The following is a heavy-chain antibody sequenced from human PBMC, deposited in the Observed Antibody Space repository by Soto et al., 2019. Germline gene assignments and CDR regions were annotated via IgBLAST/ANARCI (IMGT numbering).Heavy chain of an antibody. D-gene: IGHD3-3*01. Sequence: QVQLVESGGGVVQPGRSLRLSCAASGFTFSSYAMHWVRQAPGKGLEWVAVISYDGSNKYYADSVKGRFTISRDNSKNTLYLQMNSLRAEDTAVYYCAREEYYDFWSGPDYWGQGTLFTVSS. V-gene: IGHV3-30-3*01. CDR3: AREEYYDFWSGPDY. CDR2: ISYDGSNK. CDR1: GFTFSSYA. J-gene: IGHJ4*02.